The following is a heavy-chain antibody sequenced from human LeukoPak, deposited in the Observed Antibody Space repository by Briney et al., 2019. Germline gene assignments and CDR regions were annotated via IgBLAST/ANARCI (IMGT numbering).Heavy chain of an antibody. CDR1: GYSISSGYY. D-gene: IGHD3-22*01. Sequence: PSEALSVTCTVPGYSISSGYYWAWIRRPPGKGREGMGSIYQIGSTYYNPSLKSRVTISVDTSKIQFSLMLSSVTAAYTAVYYCARVRGPMIVVGILDYWRQGTLVTVSA. J-gene: IGHJ4*02. CDR3: ARVRGPMIVVGILDY. CDR2: IYQIGST. V-gene: IGHV4-38-2*02.